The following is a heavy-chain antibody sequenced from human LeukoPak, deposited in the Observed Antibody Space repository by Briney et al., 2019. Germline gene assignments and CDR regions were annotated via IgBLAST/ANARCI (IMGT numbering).Heavy chain of an antibody. CDR3: ARETDSGSYGGYFDY. CDR1: GGSIISSSYY. CDR2: IYYSGST. Sequence: SETLSLTCTVSGGSIISSSYYWGWIRQPPGKGLEWIGSIYYSGSTYYNPSLKSRVTISVDTSKNQFSLKLSSLTAADTAVYYCARETDSGSYGGYFDYWGQGTLVTVSS. D-gene: IGHD1-26*01. J-gene: IGHJ4*02. V-gene: IGHV4-39*02.